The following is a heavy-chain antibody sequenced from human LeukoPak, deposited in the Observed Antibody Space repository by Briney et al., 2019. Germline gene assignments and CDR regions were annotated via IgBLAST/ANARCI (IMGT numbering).Heavy chain of an antibody. D-gene: IGHD1-26*01. CDR1: GSMYNYY. V-gene: IGHV4-59*08. CDR2: IHYNGNP. J-gene: IGHJ4*02. Sequence: SETLSLTCTVSGSMYNYYWSWIRQPPGEGLGWIGYIHYNGNPNYNPSLKSRVTMSLDTSENQVSLKLNSVTAADTAVYYCARHISSGGTYAHFDYWGQGTLVTVSS. CDR3: ARHISSGGTYAHFDY.